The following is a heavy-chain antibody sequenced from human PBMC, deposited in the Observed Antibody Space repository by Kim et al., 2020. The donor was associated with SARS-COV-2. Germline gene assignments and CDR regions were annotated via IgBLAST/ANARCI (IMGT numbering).Heavy chain of an antibody. V-gene: IGHV3-30*18. J-gene: IGHJ4*02. CDR1: GFTFSSYG. CDR3: AKDKRGVVTPYFDY. CDR2: ISYDGSNK. Sequence: GGSLRLSCAASGFTFSSYGMHWVRQAPGKGLEWVAVISYDGSNKYYADSVKGRFTISRDNSKNTLYLQMNSLRAEDTAVYYCAKDKRGVVTPYFDYWGQG. D-gene: IGHD2-15*01.